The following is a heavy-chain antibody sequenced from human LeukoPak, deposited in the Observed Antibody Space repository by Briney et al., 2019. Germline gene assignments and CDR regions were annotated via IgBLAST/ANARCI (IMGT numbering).Heavy chain of an antibody. J-gene: IGHJ4*02. V-gene: IGHV1-2*02. CDR1: GYTFTDYY. Sequence: GASVTVSCKASGYTFTDYYIHWVRQAPGQGLEWMGWINPNSGGTNYAQKFQGRVTMTRDTSISPAYMELSSLRSDDTAVYYCTKYSYDSSDFYYGSQGTLVTVSS. CDR2: INPNSGGT. CDR3: TKYSYDSSDFYY. D-gene: IGHD3-22*01.